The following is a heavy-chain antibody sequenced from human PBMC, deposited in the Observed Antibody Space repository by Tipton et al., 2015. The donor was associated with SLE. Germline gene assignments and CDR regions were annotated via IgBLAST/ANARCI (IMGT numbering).Heavy chain of an antibody. CDR3: ARLGSRPYNSGWYS. J-gene: IGHJ4*02. CDR1: GYFLSSGYY. V-gene: IGHV4-38-2*01. CDR2: IYHSGTT. Sequence: TLSLTCAVSGYFLSSGYYWGWIRQPPGKGLEWIGGIYHSGTTCYNPSLKSRVTISVDTSKNQFSLKLSSVTAADTAVYYCARLGSRPYNSGWYSWGQGTLVTVSS. D-gene: IGHD6-19*01.